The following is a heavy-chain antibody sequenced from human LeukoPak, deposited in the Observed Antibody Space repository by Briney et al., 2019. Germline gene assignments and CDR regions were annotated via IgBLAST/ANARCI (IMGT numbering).Heavy chain of an antibody. CDR3: ARGSRGTGTTTHYYYYYMDV. Sequence: GASVKVSCKASGYTFISYGISWVRQAPGQGLEWMGGIIPIFGTANYAQKFQGRVTITADESTSTAYMELSSLRSEDTAVYYCARGSRGTGTTTHYYYYYMDVWGKGTTVTVSS. CDR1: GYTFISYG. CDR2: IIPIFGTA. J-gene: IGHJ6*03. V-gene: IGHV1-69*13. D-gene: IGHD1-7*01.